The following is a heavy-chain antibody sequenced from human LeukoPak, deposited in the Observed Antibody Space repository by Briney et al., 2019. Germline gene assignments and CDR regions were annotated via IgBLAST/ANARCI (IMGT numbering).Heavy chain of an antibody. CDR1: GVTFSSYE. CDR3: ARVEDDYGDYYYGVDV. J-gene: IGHJ6*02. CDR2: ISNSDSTV. D-gene: IGHD4-17*01. Sequence: GGSLRLSCAASGVTFSSYEMNWVRQAPGKGLEWVSYISNSDSTVHYADSVKGRFTISRDNAQNSLYLQMSSLRAEDTAVYYCARVEDDYGDYYYGVDVWGQGTTVTVSS. V-gene: IGHV3-48*03.